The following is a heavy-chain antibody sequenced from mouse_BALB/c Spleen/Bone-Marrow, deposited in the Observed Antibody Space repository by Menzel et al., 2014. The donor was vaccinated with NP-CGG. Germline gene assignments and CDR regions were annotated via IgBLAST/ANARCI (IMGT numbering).Heavy chain of an antibody. CDR2: ISSGGGST. D-gene: IGHD2-3*01. J-gene: IGHJ4*01. CDR3: ARHEDGYYDAMTT. Sequence: EVQLVESGGGLVKPGGSLKLSCAASGFAFSSYDMSWVRQTPEKRLEWVAYISSGGGSTYYPDTVKGRFTISRDNAKNTLYLQMSSLKSEDTAMYYCARHEDGYYDAMTTGVKEPQSPSPQ. V-gene: IGHV5-12-1*01. CDR1: GFAFSSYD.